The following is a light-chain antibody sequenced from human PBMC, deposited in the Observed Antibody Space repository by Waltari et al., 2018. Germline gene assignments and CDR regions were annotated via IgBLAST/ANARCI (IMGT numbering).Light chain of an antibody. CDR1: SSNIGSPYN. CDR2: GDS. V-gene: IGLV1-40*01. Sequence: QSVLTQPPSVSGAPGQRVTISCTGSSSNIGSPYNVHWYQQVPGRAPKLLIYGDSHRPSGVPDRFSGSKSGTSASLAITGLQAEDEAEYFCQSYDSGLNGLFFGGGTKVTVL. CDR3: QSYDSGLNGLF. J-gene: IGLJ2*01.